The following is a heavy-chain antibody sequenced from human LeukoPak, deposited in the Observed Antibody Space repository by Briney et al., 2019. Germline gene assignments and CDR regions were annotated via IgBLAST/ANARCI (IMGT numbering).Heavy chain of an antibody. J-gene: IGHJ4*02. D-gene: IGHD5-18*01. CDR3: ARDRIQLWSSYFDY. Sequence: PSETLSLTCTVSGGSISSGGYYWSWIRQHPGKGLEWIGYIYYGGSTYYNPSLKSRVTISVDTSKNQFSLKLSSVTAADTAVYYCARDRIQLWSSYFDYWGQGTLVTVSS. V-gene: IGHV4-31*03. CDR1: GGSISSGGYY. CDR2: IYYGGST.